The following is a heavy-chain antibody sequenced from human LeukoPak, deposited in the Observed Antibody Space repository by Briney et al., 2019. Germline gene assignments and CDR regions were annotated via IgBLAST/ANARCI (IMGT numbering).Heavy chain of an antibody. D-gene: IGHD3-10*01. CDR3: AKDRTDYYGSGSYSRWFDP. CDR1: GFTFIYRD. CDR2: ISGSGTST. Sequence: PGGSLRLSCAASGFTFIYRDMTWVRQAPGKGLEWVSAISGSGTSTYYADSVRGRFTISRDNSRNTLYLQMNSLRAEDTAVYFCAKDRTDYYGSGSYSRWFDPWGQGTHVTVSS. J-gene: IGHJ5*02. V-gene: IGHV3-23*01.